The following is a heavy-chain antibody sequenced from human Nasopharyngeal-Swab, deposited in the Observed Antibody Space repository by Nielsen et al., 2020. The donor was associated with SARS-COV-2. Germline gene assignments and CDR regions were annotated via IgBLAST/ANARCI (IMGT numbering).Heavy chain of an antibody. J-gene: IGHJ4*02. CDR1: GFTFDDYA. D-gene: IGHD6-13*01. V-gene: IGHV3-9*01. CDR2: ISWNSVSI. Sequence: SLKISCAASGFTFDDYAMHWVRQAPGKGLEWVSGISWNSVSIGYADSVKGRFTISRDNAKNSLYLQMNSLRAEDTALYYCAKGIAAAGSRCLDYWGQGTQVFVSS. CDR3: AKGIAAAGSRCLDY.